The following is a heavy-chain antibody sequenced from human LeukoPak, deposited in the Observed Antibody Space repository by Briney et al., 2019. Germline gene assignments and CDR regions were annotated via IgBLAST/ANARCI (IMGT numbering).Heavy chain of an antibody. CDR2: INHSGST. D-gene: IGHD2-2*01. J-gene: IGHJ6*02. V-gene: IGHV4-34*01. CDR3: SRSIPAFYYCGMDV. CDR1: GGSFSGYY. Sequence: SETLSLTCAVYGGSFSGYYWSWIRQPPGKGLEWIGEINHSGSTNYNPSLKSRVTISLDTSKNQFSLKLSSVTAADTSVYYCSRSIPAFYYCGMDVWGQGTTVTVSS.